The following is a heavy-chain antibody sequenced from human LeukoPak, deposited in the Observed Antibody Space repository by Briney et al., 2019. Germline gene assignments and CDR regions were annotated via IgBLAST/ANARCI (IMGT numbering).Heavy chain of an antibody. CDR3: ATLLKGGSPNWFDP. Sequence: SETLSLTCAVYGGSFSGYYWSRIRQPPGKGLEWIGEINHSGSTNYNPSLKSRVTISVDTSKNQFSLKLSSVTAADTAVYYCATLLKGGSPNWFDPWGQGTLVTVSS. CDR2: INHSGST. J-gene: IGHJ5*02. D-gene: IGHD1-26*01. V-gene: IGHV4-34*01. CDR1: GGSFSGYY.